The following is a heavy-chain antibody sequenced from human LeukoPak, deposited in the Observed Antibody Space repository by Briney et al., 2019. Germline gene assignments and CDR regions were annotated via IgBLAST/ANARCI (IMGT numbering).Heavy chain of an antibody. CDR3: ARGTRGSDSSFDF. CDR2: IYYSGST. J-gene: IGHJ4*02. CDR1: GDSSDNNGFY. Sequence: SETLSLTCTVSGDSSDNNGFYWGWIRQPPGKGLERIGNIYYSGSTYYNPSLKSRVTTSVDTSKKQFSLKLSSVTAADTAVYYCARGTRGSDSSFDFWGQGTLVTVSS. D-gene: IGHD1-1*01. V-gene: IGHV4-39*07.